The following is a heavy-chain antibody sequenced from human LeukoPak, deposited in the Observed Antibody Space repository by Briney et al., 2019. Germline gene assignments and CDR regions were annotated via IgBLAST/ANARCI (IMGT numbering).Heavy chain of an antibody. CDR3: ARGRFLERPFRAGDRRFDY. CDR1: GGSFSGYY. D-gene: IGHD3-3*01. V-gene: IGHV4-34*01. Sequence: SETLSLTCAVYGGSFSGYYWSWIRQPPGKGLEWIGEINHSGSTNYNPSLKSRVTISVDTSKNQFSLKLSSVTAADTAVYYCARGRFLERPFRAGDRRFDYWGQGTLVTVSS. CDR2: INHSGST. J-gene: IGHJ4*02.